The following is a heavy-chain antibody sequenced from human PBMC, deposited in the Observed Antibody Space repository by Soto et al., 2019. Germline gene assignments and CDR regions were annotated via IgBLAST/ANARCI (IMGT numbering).Heavy chain of an antibody. CDR2: INSDGSST. CDR1: GFTFSSYW. CDR3: AVAVAGPTAIGY. Sequence: EVQLVESGGGLVQPGGSLRLSCAASGFTFSSYWMHWVRQAPGKGLVWVSRINSDGSSTSYADSVKGRFTNSRDNAKNTLYLQMNSLRAADTAVYYCAVAVAGPTAIGYWGQGTLVTVSS. J-gene: IGHJ4*02. V-gene: IGHV3-74*01. D-gene: IGHD6-19*01.